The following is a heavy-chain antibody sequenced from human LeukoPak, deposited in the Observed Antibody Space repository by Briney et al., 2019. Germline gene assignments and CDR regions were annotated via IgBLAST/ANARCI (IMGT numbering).Heavy chain of an antibody. CDR3: SKASGDKPDY. J-gene: IGHJ4*02. Sequence: PGGSLRLSCAASGFTFSSYAMSWVRQAPGKGLEWVSAISGSGGNTYYADSVKGRFTISRDNAKNSRYLQMNSVRAEDTAVYYCSKASGDKPDYWGQETLVTVSS. CDR1: GFTFSSYA. V-gene: IGHV3-23*01. CDR2: ISGSGGNT.